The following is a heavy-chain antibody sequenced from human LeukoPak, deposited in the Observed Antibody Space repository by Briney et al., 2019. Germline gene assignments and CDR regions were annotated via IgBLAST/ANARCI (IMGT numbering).Heavy chain of an antibody. V-gene: IGHV1-18*01. Sequence: ASVKVSCKASGYTFTSYGISWVRQAPGQGLEWMGWISAYNGNTNYAQKLQGRVTMTTDTSTSTAYMELRSLRSDDTAVYYCARDNYDILTGYQCDYWGHGTLVTVSS. D-gene: IGHD3-9*01. CDR1: GYTFTSYG. CDR3: ARDNYDILTGYQCDY. J-gene: IGHJ4*01. CDR2: ISAYNGNT.